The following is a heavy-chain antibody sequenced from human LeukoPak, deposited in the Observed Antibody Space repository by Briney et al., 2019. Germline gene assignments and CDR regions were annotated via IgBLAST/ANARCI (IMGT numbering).Heavy chain of an antibody. D-gene: IGHD2-15*01. V-gene: IGHV4-59*01. Sequence: SETLSLTCTVSGGSISSYSWNWIRQPPGKGLEWIGYIYYSGSTSYNPSLKSRVTISIDTSKNQFSLKLSSVTAADTAVYYCARGDFCSGGRCYVDFDYWGQGTLVTVSS. CDR1: GGSISSYS. CDR2: IYYSGST. J-gene: IGHJ4*02. CDR3: ARGDFCSGGRCYVDFDY.